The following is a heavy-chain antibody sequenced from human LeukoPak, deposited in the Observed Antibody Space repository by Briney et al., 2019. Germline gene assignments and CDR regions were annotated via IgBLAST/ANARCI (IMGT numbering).Heavy chain of an antibody. CDR1: GDSINNYY. V-gene: IGHV4-59*01. J-gene: IGHJ6*02. CDR3: ARAEGLYYYYGMDV. CDR2: ISYSGNT. Sequence: PSETLSLTCTVSGDSINNYYWSWIRQPPDKGLEWIGYISYSGNTNYNPSLKSRVTISVDTSKNQFSLRLSSVTAADTAVYYCARAEGLYYYYGMDVWGQGTTVTVSS.